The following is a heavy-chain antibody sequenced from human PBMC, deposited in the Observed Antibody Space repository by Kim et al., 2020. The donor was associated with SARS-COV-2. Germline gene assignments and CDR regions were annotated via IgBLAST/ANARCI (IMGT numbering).Heavy chain of an antibody. CDR1: GDSVSSNSAA. CDR2: TYYRSKWYN. V-gene: IGHV6-1*01. CDR3: ARVHGRDYYYYYGMDV. J-gene: IGHJ6*01. Sequence: SQTLSLTCAISGDSVSSNSAAWNWIRQSPSRGLEWLGRTYYRSKWYNDYAVSVKSRITINPDTSKNQFSLQLNSVTPEDTAVYYCARVHGRDYYYYYGMDVWGQGTTVTVSA.